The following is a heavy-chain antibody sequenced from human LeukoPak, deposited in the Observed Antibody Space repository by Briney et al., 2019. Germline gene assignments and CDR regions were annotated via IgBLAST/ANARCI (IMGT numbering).Heavy chain of an antibody. Sequence: PSETLSLTCTVSGGSISSYYWSWIRQPPGKGLEWIGYIYYSGSTNYNPSLKSRVTISVDTSKNQFSLKLSSVTAADTAMYYCARGGAAFDFDYGGQETRVTVPS. V-gene: IGHV4-59*01. CDR3: ARGGAAFDFDY. D-gene: IGHD3-3*02. CDR1: GGSISSYY. J-gene: IGHJ4*02. CDR2: IYYSGST.